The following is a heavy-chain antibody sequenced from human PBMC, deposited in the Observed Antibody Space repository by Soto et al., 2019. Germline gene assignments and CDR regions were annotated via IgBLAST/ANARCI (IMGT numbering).Heavy chain of an antibody. Sequence: GPLRLYCAASVFTFSSYSMNWVRQAPGKGLEWVSSISSSSIYIYYADSVKGRFTISRDNAENSLYLQMNSLRAEDTAVYYCARVAITGTPPFFDYWGQGTLVTVSS. CDR3: ARVAITGTPPFFDY. J-gene: IGHJ4*02. CDR2: ISSSSIYI. D-gene: IGHD1-20*01. V-gene: IGHV3-21*01. CDR1: VFTFSSYS.